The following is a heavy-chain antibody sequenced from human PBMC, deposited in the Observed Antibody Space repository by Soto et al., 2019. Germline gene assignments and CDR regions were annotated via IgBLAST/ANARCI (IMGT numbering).Heavy chain of an antibody. V-gene: IGHV1-18*01. J-gene: IGHJ4*02. CDR3: ARSEDYYDSSGYGDY. CDR2: ISAYNGNT. CDR1: GYTFTSYG. Sequence: ASVKVSCKASGYTFTSYGIIWVRQAPGQGLEWMGWISAYNGNTNYAQKLQGRVTMTTDTSTSTAYMELRSLRSDDTAVYYCARSEDYYDSSGYGDYWGQGTLVTVSS. D-gene: IGHD3-22*01.